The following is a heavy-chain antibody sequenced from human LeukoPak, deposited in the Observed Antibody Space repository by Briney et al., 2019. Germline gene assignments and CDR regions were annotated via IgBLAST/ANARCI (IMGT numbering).Heavy chain of an antibody. CDR3: AKILDKGHFWFDA. J-gene: IGHJ5*02. CDR1: GDSISSGDW. V-gene: IGHV4-4*02. CDR2: LFHTGRT. D-gene: IGHD2/OR15-2a*01. Sequence: SGTLSLTCAVSGDSISSGDWWTWIRQSPGKGLEWLGELFHTGRTNYNPSLKSRVTISVDTSKNHFSLRLTSVTAADTAVYYCAKILDKGHFWFDAWGQGILVTVSS.